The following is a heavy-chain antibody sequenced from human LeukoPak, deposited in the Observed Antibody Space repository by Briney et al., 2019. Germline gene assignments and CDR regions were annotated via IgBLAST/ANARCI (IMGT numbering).Heavy chain of an antibody. D-gene: IGHD4-23*01. CDR2: IGSTSSPI. J-gene: IGHJ4*02. V-gene: IGHV3-48*04. CDR3: ARDSVVVN. Sequence: PGGSLTLSCTASGFTFKSYCMNWFRQAPGKGLEWVSYIGSTSSPIYYADSVKGRFTISRDNAKNSLFLQMNSLRAEDTAVYYCARDSVVVNWGQGTLVTVSS. CDR1: GFTFKSYC.